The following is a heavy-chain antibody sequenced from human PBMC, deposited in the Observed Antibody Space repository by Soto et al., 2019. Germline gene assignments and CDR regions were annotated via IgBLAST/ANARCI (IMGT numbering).Heavy chain of an antibody. V-gene: IGHV4-59*01. CDR3: ARVLYYYDSSGDTGADAFDI. CDR1: GGSISSYY. J-gene: IGHJ3*02. D-gene: IGHD3-22*01. Sequence: PSETLSLTCTVSGGSISSYYWSWIRQPPGKGLEWIGYIYYSGSTNYNPSLKSRVTISVDTSKNQFSLKLSSVTAADTAVYYCARVLYYYDSSGDTGADAFDIWGQRTMVT. CDR2: IYYSGST.